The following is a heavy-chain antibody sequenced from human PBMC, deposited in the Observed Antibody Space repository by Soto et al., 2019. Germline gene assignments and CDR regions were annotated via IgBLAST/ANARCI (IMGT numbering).Heavy chain of an antibody. CDR3: AKDITAVEPWGFDC. J-gene: IGHJ4*02. D-gene: IGHD5-18*01. Sequence: SGFSWHGAIIGYADSVKGRITISRDNAKKSLYLQMNSLTTEDTAVYFCAKDITAVEPWGFDCWGQGTLVTDS. V-gene: IGHV3-9*01. CDR2: FSWHGAII.